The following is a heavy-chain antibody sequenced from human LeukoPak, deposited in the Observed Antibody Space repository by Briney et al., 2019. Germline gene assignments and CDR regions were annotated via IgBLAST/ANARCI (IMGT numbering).Heavy chain of an antibody. V-gene: IGHV4-59*04. Sequence: PSETLSLTCTVSGGSISSYYWSWIRQPPGKGLEWIGSIYHSGSTYSNPSLKSRVTMSVDTSKNQFSLRLNSVTAADTAVYYCASQNFYSFYMDVWGKGTTVTVSS. J-gene: IGHJ6*03. CDR1: GGSISSYY. D-gene: IGHD3-3*01. CDR3: ASQNFYSFYMDV. CDR2: IYHSGST.